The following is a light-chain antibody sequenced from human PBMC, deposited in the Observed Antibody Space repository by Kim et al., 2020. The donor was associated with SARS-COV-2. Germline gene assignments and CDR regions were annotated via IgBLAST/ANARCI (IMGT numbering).Light chain of an antibody. CDR2: QDS. V-gene: IGLV3-1*01. J-gene: IGLJ3*02. Sequence: SYELTQPLSVSVSPGQTASITCSGDKLGDKYACWYQQKPGQSPVLVIYQDSKRPSGIPERFSGSNSGNTTTLTISGTQAMDEDDYYCQAWDSSTWVFGGG. CDR3: QAWDSSTWV. CDR1: KLGDKY.